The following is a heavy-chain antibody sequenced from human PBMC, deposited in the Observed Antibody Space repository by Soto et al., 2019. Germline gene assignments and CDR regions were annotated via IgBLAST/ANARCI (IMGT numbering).Heavy chain of an antibody. CDR3: AKGDRNQPAVVDY. CDR1: GFTFSSYA. V-gene: IGHV3-23*01. D-gene: IGHD2-2*01. J-gene: IGHJ4*02. CDR2: ISGSGSST. Sequence: EVQLLESGGGRIQPGGSLRLSCAASGFTFSSYAMNWVRQVPGKGLQWVSGISGSGSSTYYSDSVRGRFTISRDNSRKTLYLQMSSLRVEDTALYYCAKGDRNQPAVVDYWGQGTLVTVSS.